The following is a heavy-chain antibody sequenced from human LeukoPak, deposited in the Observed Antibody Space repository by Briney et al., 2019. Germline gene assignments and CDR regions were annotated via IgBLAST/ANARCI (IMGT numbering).Heavy chain of an antibody. CDR2: IYHSGST. J-gene: IGHJ6*03. D-gene: IGHD2-15*01. CDR3: AGLGYCSGGSCYVYYYYYYYMDV. Sequence: KPSETLSLTCTVSGYSISSGYYWGWIRQPPGKGLEWIGSIYHSGSTYYNPSLKSRVTISVDTSKNQFSLKLSSVTAADTAVYYCAGLGYCSGGSCYVYYYYYYYMDVWGKGTTVTISS. V-gene: IGHV4-38-2*02. CDR1: GYSISSGYY.